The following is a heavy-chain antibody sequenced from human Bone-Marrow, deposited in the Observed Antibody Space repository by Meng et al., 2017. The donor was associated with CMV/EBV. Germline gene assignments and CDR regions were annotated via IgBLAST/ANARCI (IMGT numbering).Heavy chain of an antibody. J-gene: IGHJ4*02. D-gene: IGHD6-6*01. Sequence: GGSLRLSCAASGFTFSSYAMHWVRQTPGEGLEWVAFISYDGDNKDYADSVKGRFTISRDNSENTLYLQMSTLRPEDTACYYCATIKRFNSSSPLEYWGQGTEVTVSS. CDR1: GFTFSSYA. V-gene: IGHV3-30-3*01. CDR3: ATIKRFNSSSPLEY. CDR2: ISYDGDNK.